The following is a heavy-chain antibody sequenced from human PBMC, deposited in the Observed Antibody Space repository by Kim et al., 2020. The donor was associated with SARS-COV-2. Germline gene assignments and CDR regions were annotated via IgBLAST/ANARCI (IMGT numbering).Heavy chain of an antibody. CDR1: GYIVTELF. J-gene: IGHJ4*02. CDR3: AVEVVAKTGAAH. Sequence: ASVKVSCKVSGYIVTELFMHWVRQAPGKGLEWVGGFDPEDGQTIYAEKFQGRVTMIEDTTTDTAYMELSSLIFEDTAVYYCAVEVVAKTGAAHWGQGTQVTVSS. CDR2: FDPEDGQT. V-gene: IGHV1-24*01. D-gene: IGHD5-12*01.